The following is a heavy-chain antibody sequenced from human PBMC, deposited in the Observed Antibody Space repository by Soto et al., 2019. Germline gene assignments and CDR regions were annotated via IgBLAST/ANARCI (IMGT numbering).Heavy chain of an antibody. Sequence: VKVSCKASGYTFTSYGISWVRQAPGQGLEWMGWISAYNGNTNYAQKLQGRVTMTTDTSTSTAYMELRSLRSDDTAVYYCARVTVQLERLRWFDPWGQGTLVTVSS. D-gene: IGHD1-1*01. CDR3: ARVTVQLERLRWFDP. CDR2: ISAYNGNT. J-gene: IGHJ5*02. V-gene: IGHV1-18*01. CDR1: GYTFTSYG.